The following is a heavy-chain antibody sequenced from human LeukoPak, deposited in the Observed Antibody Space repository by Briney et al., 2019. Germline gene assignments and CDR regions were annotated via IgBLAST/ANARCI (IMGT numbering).Heavy chain of an antibody. CDR3: ARLPHEYDYGDYYPSYYFDY. D-gene: IGHD4-17*01. J-gene: IGHJ4*02. V-gene: IGHV5-51*01. CDR1: GYSFTSYW. CDR2: IYPGDSDT. Sequence: GESLKISCKGSGYSFTSYWIGWGPQLPGKGLEGLGIIYPGDSDTRYSPSFQGQVTISADKSISTAYLQWSSLKASDTAMYYCARLPHEYDYGDYYPSYYFDYWGQGTLVTVSS.